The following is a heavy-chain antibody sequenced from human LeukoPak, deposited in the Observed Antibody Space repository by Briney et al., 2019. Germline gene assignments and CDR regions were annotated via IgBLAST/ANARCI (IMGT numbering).Heavy chain of an antibody. D-gene: IGHD2-2*01. V-gene: IGHV1-2*06. CDR1: GYTFTGNY. CDR2: INPNSGGT. J-gene: IGHJ4*02. CDR3: ARGQRGYCSSTSCSNY. Sequence: GASVKVSCKXSGYTFTGNYMHWVRQAPRQGLEWMGRINPNSGGTNYAQKFQGRVTMTRDTSISTAYMELSRLRSDDTAVYYCARGQRGYCSSTSCSNYWGQGTLVTVSS.